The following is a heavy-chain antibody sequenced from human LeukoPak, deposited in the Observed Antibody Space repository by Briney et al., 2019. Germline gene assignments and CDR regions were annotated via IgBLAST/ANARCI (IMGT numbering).Heavy chain of an antibody. J-gene: IGHJ6*02. CDR2: ISSDGSST. D-gene: IGHD2-21*01. CDR3: TRDYSYAMAV. Sequence: PTGGSLRLSCAASGFTFSSAWMQWVRHTTGKGVVWVSRISSDGSSTNYADSVKGRFTISRDNAKNMVNLQMNSLRAEDTAIYYCTRDYSYAMAVWGQGTTVTVSS. CDR1: GFTFSSAW. V-gene: IGHV3-74*01.